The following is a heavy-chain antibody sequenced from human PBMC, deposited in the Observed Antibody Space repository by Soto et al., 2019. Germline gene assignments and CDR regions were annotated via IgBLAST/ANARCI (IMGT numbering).Heavy chain of an antibody. V-gene: IGHV3-73*01. CDR3: TRRLPVIGMDV. J-gene: IGHJ6*02. CDR2: IRSKANSYAT. Sequence: GGSLRLSCAASGVTFSGSAMHWVRQASGKGLEWVGRIRSKANSYATAYAASVKGRFTISRDDSKNTAYLQMNSLKTEDTAVYYCTRRLPVIGMDVWGQGTPVTVSS. CDR1: GVTFSGSA.